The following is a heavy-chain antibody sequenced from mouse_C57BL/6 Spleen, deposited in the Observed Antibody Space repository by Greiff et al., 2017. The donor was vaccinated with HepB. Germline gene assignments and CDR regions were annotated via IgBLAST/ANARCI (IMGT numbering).Heavy chain of an antibody. CDR2: IYPRSGNT. V-gene: IGHV1-81*01. D-gene: IGHD1-1*01. CDR3: AIKGYYGSSPYYFDY. CDR1: GYTFTSYG. J-gene: IGHJ2*01. Sequence: VQRVESGAELARPGASVKLSCKASGYTFTSYGISWVKQRTGQGLEWIGEIYPRSGNTYYNEKFKGKATLTADKSSSTAYMELRSLTSEDSAVYFCAIKGYYGSSPYYFDYWGQGTTLTVSS.